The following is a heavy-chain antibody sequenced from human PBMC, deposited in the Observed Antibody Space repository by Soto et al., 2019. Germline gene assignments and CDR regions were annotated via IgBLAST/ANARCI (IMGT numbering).Heavy chain of an antibody. Sequence: PGESLKISCKGSGYSFSNYWIAWVRQMPGKGLEWMGIIYPADSDTRYNPSFEGQVTIAADKSISTAYLQWSSLKASDTAIYYCARHFGADYYYGMDVWGPRDHGHRLL. D-gene: IGHD3-10*01. CDR2: IYPADSDT. J-gene: IGHJ6*01. CDR3: ARHFGADYYYGMDV. V-gene: IGHV5-51*01. CDR1: GYSFSNYW.